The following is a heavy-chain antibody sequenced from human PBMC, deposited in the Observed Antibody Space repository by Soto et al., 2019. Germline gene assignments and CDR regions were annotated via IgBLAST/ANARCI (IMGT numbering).Heavy chain of an antibody. V-gene: IGHV4-34*01. J-gene: IGHJ6*02. Sequence: TLSLTCAVDGGSFSGYYWSWVGQPPGKGLEWIGEINHSGSTNYNPSLKSRVTISVDTSKNQFSLKLSSVTAADTAVYYCATREYSSSWYYYYYYGMDVWGQGTTVTVSS. CDR1: GGSFSGYY. D-gene: IGHD6-13*01. CDR3: ATREYSSSWYYYYYYGMDV. CDR2: INHSGST.